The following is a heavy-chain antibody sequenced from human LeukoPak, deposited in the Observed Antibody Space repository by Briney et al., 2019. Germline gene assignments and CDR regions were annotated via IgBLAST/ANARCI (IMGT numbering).Heavy chain of an antibody. J-gene: IGHJ4*02. D-gene: IGHD1-26*01. CDR2: ISSSSSTI. Sequence: PGGSLRLSCAASGFTFSSYSMNWVRQAPGKGLEWVSCISSSSSTIYYADSVKGRFTISRDNAKNTLYLQMNSLRAEDTAVYYCARGATYAYYQDYWGQGTLVTVSS. CDR3: ARGATYAYYQDY. CDR1: GFTFSSYS. V-gene: IGHV3-48*04.